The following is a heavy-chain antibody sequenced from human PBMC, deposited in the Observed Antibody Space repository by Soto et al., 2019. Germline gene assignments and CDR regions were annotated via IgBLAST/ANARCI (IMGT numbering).Heavy chain of an antibody. CDR1: GFTFSSYG. V-gene: IGHV3-30*18. D-gene: IGHD3-10*01. CDR2: ISYDGSNK. CDR3: AKDRMVRGVKRIDY. J-gene: IGHJ4*02. Sequence: QVQLVESGGGVVQPWRSLRLSCAASGFTFSSYGMHWVRQAPGKGLEWVAVISYDGSNKYYADSVKGRFTISRDNSKNTLYLQMNSLRAEDTAVYYCAKDRMVRGVKRIDYWGQGTLVTVSS.